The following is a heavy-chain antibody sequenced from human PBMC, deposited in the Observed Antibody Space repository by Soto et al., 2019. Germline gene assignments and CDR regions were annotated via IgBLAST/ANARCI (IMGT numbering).Heavy chain of an antibody. CDR1: GFPFDDYS. V-gene: IGHV3-43*01. CDR2: ISWDGADT. J-gene: IGHJ3*02. Sequence: GGSLRLSCAASGFPFDDYSMNWVRQVPGKGLEWVSLISWDGADTYYADSVKGRFTVSRDNSKNSLYLQMNSLTTEDTALYSCANFGWGGSYSESHASAIWGQGTMVTVSS. D-gene: IGHD1-26*01. CDR3: ANFGWGGSYSESHASAI.